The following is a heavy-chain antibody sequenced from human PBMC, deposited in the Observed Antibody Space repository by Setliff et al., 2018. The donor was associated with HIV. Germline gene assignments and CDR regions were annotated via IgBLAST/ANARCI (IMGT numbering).Heavy chain of an antibody. J-gene: IGHJ4*02. CDR1: GGFISSYY. D-gene: IGHD3-10*01. Sequence: SETLSLTCTVSGGFISSYYWSWIRQPPGKGLEWLGHIYSSGSTNYNPSLKSRVTTSVDTSKNQFSLKLYSVTAADTAVYYCARAYFGSGIYYWGQGTLVTVSS. V-gene: IGHV4-4*09. CDR2: IYSSGST. CDR3: ARAYFGSGIYY.